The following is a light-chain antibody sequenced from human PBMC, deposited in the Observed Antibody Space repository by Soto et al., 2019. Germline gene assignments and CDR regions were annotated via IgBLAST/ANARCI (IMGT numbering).Light chain of an antibody. J-gene: IGKJ1*01. V-gene: IGKV1-27*01. CDR2: RAS. CDR1: QDIGHS. Sequence: DIPMTQSPASLSASVGDRVTITGRASQDIGHSLDWYQHKPGEVPKLLIYRASILSGVSSRFSGFGYGTDFTLTITSLQPEDVAAYYWHRCDSVPWTFGQGTKVALK. CDR3: HRCDSVPWT.